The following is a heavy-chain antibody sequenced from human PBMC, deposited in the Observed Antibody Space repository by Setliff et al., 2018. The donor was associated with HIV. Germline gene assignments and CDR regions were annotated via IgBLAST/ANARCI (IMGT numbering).Heavy chain of an antibody. V-gene: IGHV4-34*01. CDR2: INHSGSI. CDR3: ARGGGGSWFDKPTYYYMDV. J-gene: IGHJ6*03. Sequence: SETLSLTCAVYGGSFNGYYWNWIRQSPGKGLEWIGEINHSGSINYNPTLMSRLTISIDTSKNQFSLKLTSVAAADTALYFCARGGGGSWFDKPTYYYMDVWGKGTTVTVSS. CDR1: GGSFNGYY. D-gene: IGHD3-10*01.